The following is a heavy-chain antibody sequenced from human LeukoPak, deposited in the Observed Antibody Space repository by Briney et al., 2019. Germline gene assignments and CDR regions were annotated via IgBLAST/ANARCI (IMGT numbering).Heavy chain of an antibody. J-gene: IGHJ4*02. CDR3: ARDGPYRYFDWLPNGPNYFDY. Sequence: GGSLRLSCAASGFTFSSYSMNWVRQAPGKGLEWVSSISSSSSYIYYADSVKGRFTISRDNAKNSLYLQMNSLRAEDTAVYYCARDGPYRYFDWLPNGPNYFDYWGQGTLVTVSS. CDR1: GFTFSSYS. D-gene: IGHD3-9*01. CDR2: ISSSSSYI. V-gene: IGHV3-21*01.